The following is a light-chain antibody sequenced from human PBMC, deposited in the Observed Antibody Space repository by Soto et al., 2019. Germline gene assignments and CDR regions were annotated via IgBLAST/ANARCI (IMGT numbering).Light chain of an antibody. CDR1: GSDVGGYNY. V-gene: IGLV2-14*01. Sequence: QSVLTQPASVSGSPGQSIAISCTGSGSDVGGYNYVSWYQQHPGKAPKLIIYGVSHRPSGVSTRFSASRSAYTASLTISGLQAEDEAEYSCCSYAGHYILVFGSGTKVTVL. CDR3: CSYAGHYILV. CDR2: GVS. J-gene: IGLJ1*01.